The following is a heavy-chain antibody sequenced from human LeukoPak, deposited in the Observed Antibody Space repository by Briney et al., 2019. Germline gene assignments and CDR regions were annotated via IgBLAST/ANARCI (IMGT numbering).Heavy chain of an antibody. Sequence: GGSLRLSCAASGFTFSSYAMSWVRQTPGKGLEWVSLISDSGGRIFYADSVKGRFTISRDNTNNTLSLQMNGLTTEDTGVYFCVKGRRGSSYVHYFDSWGQGTLVTVSS. V-gene: IGHV3-23*01. CDR1: GFTFSSYA. D-gene: IGHD5-18*01. J-gene: IGHJ4*02. CDR2: ISDSGGRI. CDR3: VKGRRGSSYVHYFDS.